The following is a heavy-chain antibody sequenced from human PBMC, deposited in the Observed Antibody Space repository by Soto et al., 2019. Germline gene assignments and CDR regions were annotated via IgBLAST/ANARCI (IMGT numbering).Heavy chain of an antibody. CDR1: GGSISSGDYY. CDR3: AREQLELRAYYGMDV. V-gene: IGHV4-30-4*01. D-gene: IGHD1-7*01. Sequence: SETLSLTCTVSGGSISSGDYYWSWIRQPPGKGLEWIGYIYYSGSTYYNPSLKSRVTISVDTSKNQFSLKLSSVTAADTAVYYCAREQLELRAYYGMDVWGQGTTVTVSS. CDR2: IYYSGST. J-gene: IGHJ6*02.